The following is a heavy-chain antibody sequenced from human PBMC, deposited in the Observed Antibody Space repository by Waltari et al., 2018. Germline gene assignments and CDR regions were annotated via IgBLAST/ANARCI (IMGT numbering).Heavy chain of an antibody. V-gene: IGHV3-30*02. J-gene: IGHJ6*03. CDR3: AKDSYSSLYYYYYYMDV. Sequence: QVQLVESGGGVVQPGGSLRLSCAASGFPFSSYGIHWVRRAPGKGLEWVAFIRYDGSNKYYADSVKGRFTISRDNSKNTLYLQMNSLRAEDTAVYYCAKDSYSSLYYYYYYMDVWGKGTTVTISS. CDR2: IRYDGSNK. CDR1: GFPFSSYG. D-gene: IGHD6-13*01.